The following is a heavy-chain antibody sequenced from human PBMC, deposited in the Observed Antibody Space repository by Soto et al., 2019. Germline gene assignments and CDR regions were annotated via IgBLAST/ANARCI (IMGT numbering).Heavy chain of an antibody. CDR2: INAGNGNT. J-gene: IGHJ5*02. CDR3: ARGAYYTTGGGP. V-gene: IGHV1-3*01. Sequence: ASVKVSCKASGYTFTSYAMHWVRQAPGQRLEWMGWINAGNGNTKYSQKFQGRVTITRDTSASTAYMELSSLRSEDTAVYYCARGAYYTTGGGPWGQGTLVTVSS. CDR1: GYTFTSYA. D-gene: IGHD3-3*01.